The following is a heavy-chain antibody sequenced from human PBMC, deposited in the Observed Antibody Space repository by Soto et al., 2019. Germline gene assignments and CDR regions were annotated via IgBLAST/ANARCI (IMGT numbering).Heavy chain of an antibody. J-gene: IGHJ4*02. CDR2: ISASGGAT. V-gene: IGHV3-23*01. CDR3: AKDVEGGSLFRGAFDY. Sequence: GGSLRLSCVASRFTFTSYAMSWVRQAPGKGLEWVAAISASGGATIHADSVKGRLTISRDNSKNTLYLQMNSLRAEDTAVYYCAKDVEGGSLFRGAFDYWGQGTQVTVSS. CDR1: RFTFTSYA. D-gene: IGHD1-26*01.